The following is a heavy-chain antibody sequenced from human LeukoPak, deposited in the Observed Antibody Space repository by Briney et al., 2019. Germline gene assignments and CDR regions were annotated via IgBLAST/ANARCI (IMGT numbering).Heavy chain of an antibody. CDR1: GGSISSYY. Sequence: SETLSLTCTVSGGSISSYYWSWIRQPPGKGLEWIGYIYYSGSTNYNPSLKSRVTISVDTSKNQFSLKLSSVTAADTAVYYCARQELIFGSLGGRFDPWGQGTLVTVSS. CDR3: ARQELIFGSLGGRFDP. V-gene: IGHV4-59*01. CDR2: IYYSGST. D-gene: IGHD3/OR15-3a*01. J-gene: IGHJ5*02.